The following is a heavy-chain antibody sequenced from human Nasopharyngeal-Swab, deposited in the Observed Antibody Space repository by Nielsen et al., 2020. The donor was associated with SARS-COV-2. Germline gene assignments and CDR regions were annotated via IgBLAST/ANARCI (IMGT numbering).Heavy chain of an antibody. J-gene: IGHJ6*03. D-gene: IGHD6-13*01. V-gene: IGHV1-3*01. CDR2: INAGNGNT. CDR3: ASSTAAGTNYYYYYMDV. Sequence: WVGQAPGQRLEGMGWINAGNGNTKYSQKFQGRVTITRDTSASTAYMELSSLRSEDTAVYYCASSTAAGTNYYYYYMDVWGKGTTVTVSS.